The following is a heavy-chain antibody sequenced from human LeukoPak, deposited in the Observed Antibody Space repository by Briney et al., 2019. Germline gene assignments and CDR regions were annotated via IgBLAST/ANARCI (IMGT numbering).Heavy chain of an antibody. D-gene: IGHD6-13*01. J-gene: IGHJ6*02. V-gene: IGHV3-33*01. CDR2: IWYDGSNK. CDR1: GFTFSSYG. CDR3: ARDAAAGTSYYYYGMDV. Sequence: GRSLRLSCAASGFTFSSYGMHWVRQAPGKGLEWVAVIWYDGSNKYYADSAKGRFTISRDNSKNTLYLQMNSLRAEDTAVYYCARDAAAGTSYYYYGMDVWGQGTTITVSS.